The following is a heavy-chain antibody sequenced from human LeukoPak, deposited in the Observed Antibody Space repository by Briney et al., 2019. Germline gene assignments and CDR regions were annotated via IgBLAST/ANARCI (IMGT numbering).Heavy chain of an antibody. CDR1: GFTFSSYS. Sequence: GGSLRLSCAASGFTFSSYSMNWVRQAPGKGLEWVSSISSSSSYIYYADSVKGRFTISRDNAKNSLYLQMNSLRAEDTAVYYCARDLGVWAYFDYWGQGTLVTVSS. CDR3: ARDLGVWAYFDY. V-gene: IGHV3-21*01. D-gene: IGHD3-16*01. CDR2: ISSSSSYI. J-gene: IGHJ4*02.